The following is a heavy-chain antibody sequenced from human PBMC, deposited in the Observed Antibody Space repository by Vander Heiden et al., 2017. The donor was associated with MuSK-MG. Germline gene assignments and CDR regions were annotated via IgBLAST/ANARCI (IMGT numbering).Heavy chain of an antibody. CDR2: ICGNDDK. J-gene: IGHJ4*02. CDR1: GLSLSTSQVG. V-gene: IGHV2-5*01. D-gene: IGHD2-8*02. CDR3: AHRLLRRSGGQEFDY. Sequence: QITLKESGATLVKPTQTLTLTCTFSGLSLSTSQVGVGWSRQPPGKALEWLAMICGNDDKRYSPSLKSRLTITKDTSKNQVVLTMTNMDPVDTATYYCAHRLLRRSGGQEFDYWGQGTLVTVSS.